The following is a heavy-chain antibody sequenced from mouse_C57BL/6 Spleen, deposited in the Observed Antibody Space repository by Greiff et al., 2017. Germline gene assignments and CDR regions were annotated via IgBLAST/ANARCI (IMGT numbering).Heavy chain of an antibody. Sequence: VKLMESGAELVKPGASVKISCKASGYAFSSYWMNWVKQRPGKGLEWIGQIYPGDGDTNYNGKFKGKATLTADKSSSTAYMQLSSLTSEDSAVYFCAREGGYYVDYWGQGTTLTVSS. J-gene: IGHJ2*01. CDR2: IYPGDGDT. CDR1: GYAFSSYW. CDR3: AREGGYYVDY. V-gene: IGHV1-80*01.